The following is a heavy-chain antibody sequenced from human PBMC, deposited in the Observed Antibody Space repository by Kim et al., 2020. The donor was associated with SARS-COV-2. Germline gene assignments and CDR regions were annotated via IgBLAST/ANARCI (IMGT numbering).Heavy chain of an antibody. Sequence: SVKGRVTISRDNSKNTLYLQMNNLRAEDTAVYYCAKASGYGDYHYIDYWGQGTLVTVSS. CDR3: AKASGYGDYHYIDY. V-gene: IGHV3-30*02. D-gene: IGHD4-17*01. J-gene: IGHJ4*02.